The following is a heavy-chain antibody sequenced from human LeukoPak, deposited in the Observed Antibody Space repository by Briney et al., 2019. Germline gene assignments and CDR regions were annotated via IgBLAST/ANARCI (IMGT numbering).Heavy chain of an antibody. Sequence: PGGSLRLSCAASGFTFSSYGMHWVRQAPGKGLEWVAVISYDGSNKYYADSVKGRFTISRDNSKNTLYLQMNSLRAEDTAVYYCAREGYYDSSGYYPLDYWGQGTLVTVSS. CDR2: ISYDGSNK. J-gene: IGHJ4*02. CDR1: GFTFSSYG. V-gene: IGHV3-30*19. D-gene: IGHD3-22*01. CDR3: AREGYYDSSGYYPLDY.